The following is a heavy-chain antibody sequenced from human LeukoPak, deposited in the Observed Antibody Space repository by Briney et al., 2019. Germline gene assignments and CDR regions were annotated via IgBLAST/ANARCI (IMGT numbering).Heavy chain of an antibody. Sequence: SETLSLTCTVSGGSISSYYWSWIRQPPGKGLEWVGYIYYSGSTNYNPSLKSRVTISVDTSKNQFSLKLSSVTAADTAVYYCARIEYGAFDIWGQGTMVTVSS. CDR3: ARIEYGAFDI. CDR1: GGSISSYY. J-gene: IGHJ3*02. CDR2: IYYSGST. D-gene: IGHD2/OR15-2a*01. V-gene: IGHV4-59*01.